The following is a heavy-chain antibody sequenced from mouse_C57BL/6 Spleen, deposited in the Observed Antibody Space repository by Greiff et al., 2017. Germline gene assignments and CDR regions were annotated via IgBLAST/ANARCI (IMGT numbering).Heavy chain of an antibody. Sequence: QVQLQQPGAELVKPGASVKLSCKASGYTFTSYWMHWVKQRPGQGLEWIGMIHPNSGSTNYNEKFKSKATLTVDTSSSTAYMQLSSLTSEDSAVYYCASPTEVYFDYWGQGTTLTVSS. CDR2: IHPNSGST. D-gene: IGHD1-1*01. V-gene: IGHV1-64*01. J-gene: IGHJ2*01. CDR3: ASPTEVYFDY. CDR1: GYTFTSYW.